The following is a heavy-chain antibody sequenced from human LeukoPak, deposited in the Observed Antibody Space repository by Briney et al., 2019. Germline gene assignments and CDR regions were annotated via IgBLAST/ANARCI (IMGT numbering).Heavy chain of an antibody. CDR3: AKVGDYYDSSGYDEYFQH. Sequence: GGSLRLSCAASGFTFDDYGMSWVRQAPGKGLEWVSGINWNGGSTGYADSVKGRFTISRDNAKTSLYLQMNSLRAEDTALYYCAKVGDYYDSSGYDEYFQHWGQGTLVTVSS. J-gene: IGHJ1*01. CDR1: GFTFDDYG. CDR2: INWNGGST. V-gene: IGHV3-20*04. D-gene: IGHD3-22*01.